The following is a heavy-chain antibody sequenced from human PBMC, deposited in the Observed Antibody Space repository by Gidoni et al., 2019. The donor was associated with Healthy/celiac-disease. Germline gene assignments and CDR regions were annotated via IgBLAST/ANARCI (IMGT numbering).Heavy chain of an antibody. D-gene: IGHD5-18*01. CDR3: ARVRGGSYGTLYYYYGMDV. CDR1: GGSVSSGSYY. CDR2: IYYSGST. Sequence: QVQLQESGPGLVKPSETLSLTCTVSGGSVSSGSYYWSWIRQPPGKGLEWIGYIYYSGSTNYNPSLKSRVTISVDTSKNQFSLKLSSVTAADTAVYYCARVRGGSYGTLYYYYGMDVWGQGTTVTVSS. V-gene: IGHV4-61*01. J-gene: IGHJ6*02.